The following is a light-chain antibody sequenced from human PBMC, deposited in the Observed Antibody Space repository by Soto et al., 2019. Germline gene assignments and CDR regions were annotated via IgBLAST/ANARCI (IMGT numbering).Light chain of an antibody. V-gene: IGKV3-11*01. CDR2: DAS. CDR3: QQANSFPLT. CDR1: QSVSSY. J-gene: IGKJ4*01. Sequence: EIVLTQSPATLSLSQGDIATLSCRASQSVSSYLAWYQQKPGQAPRLLIYDASNRATGIPARFSGSGSGTDFTLTISSLQPEDFATYYCQQANSFPLTFGGGTKVDIK.